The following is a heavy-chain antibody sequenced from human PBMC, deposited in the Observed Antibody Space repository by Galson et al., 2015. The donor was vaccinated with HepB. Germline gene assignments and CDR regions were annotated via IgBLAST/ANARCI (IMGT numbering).Heavy chain of an antibody. CDR3: ATVGVGRTMGDAFDF. J-gene: IGHJ3*01. V-gene: IGHV3-15*07. CDR2: VKRKTEGGTT. CDR1: GFSINNAW. D-gene: IGHD2-21*01. Sequence: SLRLSCAASGFSINNAWMNWVRQVPGKGLEWVGRVKRKTEGGTTDHAVPVKGRFTISRDDSKNTLYLEMNSLKTEDTAVYYCATVGVGRTMGDAFDFWGQGTMVIVSS.